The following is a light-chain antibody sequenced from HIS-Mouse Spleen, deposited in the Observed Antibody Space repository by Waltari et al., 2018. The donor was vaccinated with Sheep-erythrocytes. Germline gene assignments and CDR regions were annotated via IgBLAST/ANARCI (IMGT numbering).Light chain of an antibody. J-gene: IGKJ4*01. CDR2: DAS. CDR1: QDISNY. CDR3: QQYDNLPPLT. V-gene: IGKV1-33*01. Sequence: DIQMTQSPSSLSASVGDRVTITCQASQDISNYLNWYQQKPGKAPKRLIYDASNLETGVPSRFSGSGSGTDFTFTISSLQPEDIATYYCQQYDNLPPLTFGGGTKVESK.